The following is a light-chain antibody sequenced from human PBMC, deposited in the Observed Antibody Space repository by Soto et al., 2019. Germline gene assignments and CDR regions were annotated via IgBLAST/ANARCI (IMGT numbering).Light chain of an antibody. V-gene: IGKV3-20*01. Sequence: EIVLTQSPGTLSLSPGERATLACRASQSVSSSYLAWYQQKPGQAPRLLIYGASSRATGIPDRFSGSGSGTDFTLTISRLEPEDFPVYYCQHYGNSPPSVTFGPGTKVDIK. CDR2: GAS. CDR3: QHYGNSPPSVT. J-gene: IGKJ3*01. CDR1: QSVSSSY.